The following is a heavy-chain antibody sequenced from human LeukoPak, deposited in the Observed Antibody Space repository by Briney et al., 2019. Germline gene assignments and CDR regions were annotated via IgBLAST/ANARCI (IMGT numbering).Heavy chain of an antibody. CDR1: GYTFTSYG. Sequence: GASVKVSCKASGYTFTSYGISWVRQAPGQGHEWMGWISAYNGNTNYSQKLQGRVTMTTDTFTSTAYMELRSLRSDAPAVYYCARSVSGSGLYNWGQGTLVTVSS. J-gene: IGHJ4*02. CDR2: ISAYNGNT. D-gene: IGHD6-19*01. V-gene: IGHV1-18*01. CDR3: ARSVSGSGLYN.